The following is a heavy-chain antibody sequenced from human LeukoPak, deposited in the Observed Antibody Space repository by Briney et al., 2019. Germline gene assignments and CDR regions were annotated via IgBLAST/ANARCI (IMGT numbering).Heavy chain of an antibody. CDR1: GGSFSGYY. CDR2: INHSGST. CDR3: GRGGITIFGEVIPYNHWFDP. J-gene: IGHJ5*02. Sequence: SETLSLTCAVYGGSFSGYYWSWIRQPPGKGLEWIGEINHSGSTNYNPSLKSRVTISVDTSKNQFSLKLSSVTAADTAVYNCGRGGITIFGEVIPYNHWFDPWGQGTLVTVSS. D-gene: IGHD3-3*01. V-gene: IGHV4-34*01.